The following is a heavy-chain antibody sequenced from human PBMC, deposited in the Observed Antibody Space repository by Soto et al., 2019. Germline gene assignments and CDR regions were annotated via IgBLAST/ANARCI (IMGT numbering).Heavy chain of an antibody. Sequence: SETLSLTCSVSGDSISTVDYFWAWIRQPPGQALEYIGYTYKSATTYYNPSFESRVAVSLDTSKSQFSLNVTSVTAADTAVYFCARGRYCLTGRCFPNWFDSWGQGTLVTVSS. V-gene: IGHV4-30-4*01. CDR3: ARGRYCLTGRCFPNWFDS. D-gene: IGHD2-15*01. J-gene: IGHJ5*01. CDR1: GDSISTVDYF. CDR2: TYKSATT.